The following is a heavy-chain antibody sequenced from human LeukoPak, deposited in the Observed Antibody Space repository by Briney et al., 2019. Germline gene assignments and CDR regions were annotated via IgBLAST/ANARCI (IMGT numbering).Heavy chain of an antibody. CDR1: GFTFSSYE. CDR2: ISSSGSTI. D-gene: IGHD6-13*01. J-gene: IGHJ4*02. Sequence: SGGSLRLSCAASGFTFSSYEMNWVRQASGKGLEWVSYISSSGSTIYYADSVKGRFTISRDNAKNSLYLQMNSLRAEDTAVYYCASEIAAAGTVVDYWGQGTLVTVSS. V-gene: IGHV3-48*03. CDR3: ASEIAAAGTVVDY.